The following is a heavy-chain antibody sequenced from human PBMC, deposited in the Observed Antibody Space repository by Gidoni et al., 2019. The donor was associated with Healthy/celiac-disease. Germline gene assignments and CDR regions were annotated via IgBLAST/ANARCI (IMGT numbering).Heavy chain of an antibody. J-gene: IGHJ3*02. D-gene: IGHD1-26*01. V-gene: IGHV3-72*01. CDR1: GFTFSDHY. Sequence: EVQLVESGGGLVQPGGSLRLSCAASGFTFSDHYMDWVRQAPGKGLEWVGRTRNKANSYTTEYAASVKGRFTISRDDSKNSLYLQMNSLKTEDTAVYYCARWELGAFDIWGQGTMVTVSS. CDR2: TRNKANSYTT. CDR3: ARWELGAFDI.